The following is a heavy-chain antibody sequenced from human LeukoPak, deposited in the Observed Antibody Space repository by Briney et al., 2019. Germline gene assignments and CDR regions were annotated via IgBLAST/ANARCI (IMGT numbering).Heavy chain of an antibody. D-gene: IGHD3-16*01. V-gene: IGHV1-18*01. CDR3: ARGPQVYDIRDSTAAKIDY. CDR1: GYTFNSHG. J-gene: IGHJ4*02. CDR2: ISAYIGNT. Sequence: ASVKVSCKASGYTFNSHGISWVRQAPGQGLEWMGWISAYIGNTNYAQKLQGRVTMTTDTSTSTAYMELSSLRSEDTAVYYCARGPQVYDIRDSTAAKIDYWGQGTLVTVSS.